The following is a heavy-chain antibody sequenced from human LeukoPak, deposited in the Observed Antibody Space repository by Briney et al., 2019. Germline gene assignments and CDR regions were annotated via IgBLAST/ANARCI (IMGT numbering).Heavy chain of an antibody. CDR2: IIPIFGTA. D-gene: IGHD1-26*01. Sequence: ASVTVSFKASGGTFSSYAISWVRQAPGQGLEWMGGIIPIFGTANYAQKFQGRVTITRDTSASTAYMELSSLRSEDTAVYYCARSDGATPYWGQGTLVTVSS. J-gene: IGHJ4*02. CDR1: GGTFSSYA. V-gene: IGHV1-69*05. CDR3: ARSDGATPY.